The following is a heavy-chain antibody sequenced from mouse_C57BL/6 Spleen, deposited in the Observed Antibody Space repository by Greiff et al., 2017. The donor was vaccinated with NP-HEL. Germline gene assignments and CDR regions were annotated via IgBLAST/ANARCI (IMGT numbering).Heavy chain of an antibody. J-gene: IGHJ2*01. D-gene: IGHD1-1*01. V-gene: IGHV1-81*01. CDR1: GYTFTSYG. Sequence: VQLQESGAELARPGASVKLCKASGYTFTSYGISWVKQRTGQGLEWIGEIYPRSGNTYYNEKFKGKATLTADKSSSTAYMELRSLTSEDSAVYFCARSNYYGSSSYYFDYWGQGTTLTVSS. CDR2: IYPRSGNT. CDR3: ARSNYYGSSSYYFDY.